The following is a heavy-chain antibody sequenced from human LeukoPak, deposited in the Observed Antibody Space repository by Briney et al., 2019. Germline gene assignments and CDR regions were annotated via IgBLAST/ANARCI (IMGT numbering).Heavy chain of an antibody. CDR1: GFTFNSYA. Sequence: PGGSLRLSCAASGFTFNSYAVSRVRQAPGKGLEWVSAISGSGDSTYYADSVRGRFTISRDNSKNTLYLQMNSLRVGDTAVYYCAKDSTMSGSYYGMDVWGQGTTVTVSS. CDR2: ISGSGDST. J-gene: IGHJ6*02. CDR3: AKDSTMSGSYYGMDV. D-gene: IGHD3-22*01. V-gene: IGHV3-23*01.